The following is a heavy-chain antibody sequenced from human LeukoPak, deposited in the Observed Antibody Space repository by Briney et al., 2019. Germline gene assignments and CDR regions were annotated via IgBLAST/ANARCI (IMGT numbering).Heavy chain of an antibody. CDR2: IYHTWTT. CDR1: GDLISSGGYY. Sequence: SETLSLTCTVSGDLISSGGYYWSWIRQHPGKGLEWIGYIYHTWTTYYNPSLKSRVSLSVDTSKNQFSLKLSSVTAADTAVYYCARASTYFDNWGQGTLVAVSS. CDR3: ARASTYFDN. V-gene: IGHV4-31*03. J-gene: IGHJ4*02.